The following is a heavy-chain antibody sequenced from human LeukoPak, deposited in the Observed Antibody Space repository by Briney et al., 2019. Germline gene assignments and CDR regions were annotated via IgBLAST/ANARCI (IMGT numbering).Heavy chain of an antibody. J-gene: IGHJ1*01. V-gene: IGHV4-59*01. CDR2: IYYSGST. CDR1: GGSISSYY. CDR3: ARAVSGSYGHFQH. Sequence: SETLSLTCTVSGGSISSYYWSWIRQPPGKGLEWFGYIYYSGSTNYNPSLKSRVTISVDTSKNQFSLKLSSVTAADTAVYYCARAVSGSYGHFQHWGQGTLVTVSS. D-gene: IGHD1-26*01.